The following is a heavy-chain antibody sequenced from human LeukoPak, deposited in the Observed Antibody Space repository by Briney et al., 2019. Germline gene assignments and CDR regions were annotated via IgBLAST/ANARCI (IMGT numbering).Heavy chain of an antibody. V-gene: IGHV3-23*01. CDR2: ISASGGET. D-gene: IGHD3-22*01. CDR1: GFTFSSYA. CDR3: AKRPCDTSGYYLGAFDG. J-gene: IGHJ3*01. Sequence: GGSLRLSCAASGFTFSSYAMTWVRQAPGKGLEWVSAISASGGETYYADSVKGRFTISRDNSKNTLYLHMSSLRAEDTAVYFCAKRPCDTSGYYLGAFDGWGLGTTVTVSS.